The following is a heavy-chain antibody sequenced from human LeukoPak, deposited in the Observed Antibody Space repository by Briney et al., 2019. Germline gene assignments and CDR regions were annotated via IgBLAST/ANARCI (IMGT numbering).Heavy chain of an antibody. D-gene: IGHD3-3*01. CDR2: ISYDGSNK. CDR3: AKERYGPSNYDFWSGYPGVLDY. J-gene: IGHJ4*02. Sequence: GRSLRLSCAASGFTFSSYGMHWVRQAPGKGLEWVAVISYDGSNKYYADSVKGRFTISRDNSKNTLYLQMNSLRAEDTAVYYCAKERYGPSNYDFWSGYPGVLDYWGQGTLVTVSS. CDR1: GFTFSSYG. V-gene: IGHV3-30*18.